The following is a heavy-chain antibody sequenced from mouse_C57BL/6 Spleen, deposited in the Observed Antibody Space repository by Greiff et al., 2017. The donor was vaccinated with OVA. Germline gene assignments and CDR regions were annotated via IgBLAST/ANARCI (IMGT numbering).Heavy chain of an antibody. Sequence: EVKLQQSGGGLVQPGGSLSLSCAASGFTFTDYYMSWVRQPPGKALEWLGFIRNKANGYTTEYSASVKGRFTISRDNSQSILYLQMNALRAEDSATYYCARYYYGSSYAMDYWGQGTSGTVSS. CDR2: IRNKANGYTT. D-gene: IGHD1-1*01. V-gene: IGHV7-3*01. J-gene: IGHJ4*01. CDR3: ARYYYGSSYAMDY. CDR1: GFTFTDYY.